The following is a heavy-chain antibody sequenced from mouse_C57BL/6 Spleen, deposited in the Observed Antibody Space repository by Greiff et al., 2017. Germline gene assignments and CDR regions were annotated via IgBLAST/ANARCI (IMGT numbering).Heavy chain of an antibody. CDR3: ARGDYADY. CDR1: GYTFTSYG. J-gene: IGHJ3*01. D-gene: IGHD2-4*01. Sequence: EVQLQQSGAELVRPGSSVKMSCTTSGYTFTSYGIHWVKQRPGQGLEWIGYIYIGSGYTEYNEKFKGKATLTSDTSSTTVYMQLSSLTSEDSAIYFCARGDYADYWGKGTLVTVSA. V-gene: IGHV1-58*01. CDR2: IYIGSGYT.